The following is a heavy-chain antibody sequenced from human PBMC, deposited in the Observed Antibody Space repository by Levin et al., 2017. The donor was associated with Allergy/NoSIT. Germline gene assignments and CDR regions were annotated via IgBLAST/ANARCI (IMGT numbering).Heavy chain of an antibody. CDR3: ARGVTYYYGSGSYRWFDP. V-gene: IGHV4-30-2*01. CDR2: IYHSGST. Sequence: SETLSLTCAVSGGSISSGGYSWSWIRQPPGKGLECIGYIYHSGSTYYNPSLESRITMSVDRSRNLFSLKLASMTAADTAVYYCARGVTYYYGSGSYRWFDPWGQGTLVTVSS. J-gene: IGHJ5*02. CDR1: GGSISSGGYS. D-gene: IGHD3-10*01.